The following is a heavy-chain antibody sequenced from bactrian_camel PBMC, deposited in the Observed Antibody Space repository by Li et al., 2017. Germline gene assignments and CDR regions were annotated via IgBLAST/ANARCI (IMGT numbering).Heavy chain of an antibody. CDR1: RDFNDAR. D-gene: IGHD7*01. V-gene: IGHV3S53*01. J-gene: IGHJ4*01. CDR2: IDSDGIA. Sequence: VQLVESGGGSVQIGGSLTLACAAPRDFNDARAEWGWFRQAPGKEREGVAAIDSDGIASYADPVKGRFTISKDNANNTVNLMMNSLKPEDTAMYYCAPDGMCPPGGGSSIICRFNHWGQGTQVTVS. CDR3: APDGMCPPGGGSSIICRFNH.